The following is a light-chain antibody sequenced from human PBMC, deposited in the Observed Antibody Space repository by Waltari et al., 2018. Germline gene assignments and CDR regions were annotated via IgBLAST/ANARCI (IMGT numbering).Light chain of an antibody. V-gene: IGKV4-1*01. Sequence: DIVLTQSPDSLSVSLGARATTNCKSSQTLFYSANSKNYLGWFQQKPGHPPKLLLYWASTRASGVPDRFSGSGSETDFTLTISSLQADDVAVYYCQQYYSSITFGQGTRLEIK. J-gene: IGKJ5*01. CDR1: QTLFYSANSKNY. CDR3: QQYYSSIT. CDR2: WAS.